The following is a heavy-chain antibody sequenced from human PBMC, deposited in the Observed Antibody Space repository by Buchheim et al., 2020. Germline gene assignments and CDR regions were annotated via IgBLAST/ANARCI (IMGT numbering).Heavy chain of an antibody. CDR3: ARSPGVEYQLPVGGYFDY. CDR2: INPSGGST. V-gene: IGHV1-46*01. Sequence: QVQLVQSGAEVKKPGASVKVSCKASGYTFTSYYMHWVRQAPGQGLEWMGIINPSGGSTSYAQKFQGRVTMTRDTSTSTVYMELSSLRSEDTAVYYCARSPGVEYQLPVGGYFDYWGQGTL. J-gene: IGHJ4*02. CDR1: GYTFTSYY. D-gene: IGHD2-2*01.